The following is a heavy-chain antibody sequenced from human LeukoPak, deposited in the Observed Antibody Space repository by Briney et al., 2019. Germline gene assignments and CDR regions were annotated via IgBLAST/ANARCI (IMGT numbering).Heavy chain of an antibody. Sequence: SETLSLTCAVSGGSISSGGYSWSWIRQPPGKGLEWIGYIYHSGSTYYNPSLKSRVTISVDRSKNQFSLKLSSVTAADTAVYYCARVHPGIVVVPAAFDAFDIWGQGTMVTVSS. CDR2: IYHSGST. J-gene: IGHJ3*02. V-gene: IGHV4-30-2*01. CDR3: ARVHPGIVVVPAAFDAFDI. D-gene: IGHD2-2*01. CDR1: GGSISSGGYS.